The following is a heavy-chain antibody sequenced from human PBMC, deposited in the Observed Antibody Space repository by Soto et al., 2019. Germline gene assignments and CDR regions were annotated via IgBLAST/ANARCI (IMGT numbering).Heavy chain of an antibody. J-gene: IGHJ5*02. D-gene: IGHD3-10*01. CDR2: TYSGGAT. Sequence: EVQLVESGGGLVQPGGSLRLSCAASGITVSTSYMSWVRQAPGKGLEWVSLTYSGGATYYADSVKGRFSISRDNFNNTVYLQMNSLRAEDTAMYYCATNLLWFGELRSWGQGTLVTVSS. CDR3: ATNLLWFGELRS. V-gene: IGHV3-66*01. CDR1: GITVSTSY.